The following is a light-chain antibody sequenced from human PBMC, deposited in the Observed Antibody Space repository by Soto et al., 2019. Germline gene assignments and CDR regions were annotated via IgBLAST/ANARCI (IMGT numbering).Light chain of an antibody. CDR3: QHYKRYSAT. CDR1: QSISSW. Sequence: DIQMTQSPSTLSASVGDRVTITCRASQSISSWLAWYQHKPGKAPELLIYDASSLESGVPSRFSGSGSGTQFTLNIRSPPPGEFATYYCQHYKRYSATFGQGTKGDIK. J-gene: IGKJ1*01. CDR2: DAS. V-gene: IGKV1-5*01.